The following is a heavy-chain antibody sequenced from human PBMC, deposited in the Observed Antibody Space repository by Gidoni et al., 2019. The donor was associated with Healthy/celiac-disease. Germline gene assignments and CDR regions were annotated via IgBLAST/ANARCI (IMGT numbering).Heavy chain of an antibody. J-gene: IGHJ4*02. Sequence: EVQLLESGGGLVQPGGSLRLSCAASGFPFSRYAMSWVRQAPGKGLEWVSAISGSGGSTYYADSVKGRFTISRDNSKNTLYLQMNSLRAEDTAVYYCAKDLWFGEDRQGYFDYWGQGTLVTVSS. D-gene: IGHD3-10*01. CDR3: AKDLWFGEDRQGYFDY. CDR2: ISGSGGST. CDR1: GFPFSRYA. V-gene: IGHV3-23*01.